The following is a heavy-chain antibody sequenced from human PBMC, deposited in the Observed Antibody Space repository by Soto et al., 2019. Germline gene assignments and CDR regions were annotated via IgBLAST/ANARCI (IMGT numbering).Heavy chain of an antibody. CDR1: GGSFSGYY. V-gene: IGHV4-34*01. CDR2: INPSGST. Sequence: QVQLQQWGAGLLKPSETLSLTCAVYGGSFSGYYWNWIRQPPGKGLEWIGEINPSGSTTYNPSLKSRVTIALDASKNHFSLRLSSVTAADTAVYYCARGAVGYYNYYFVYWGQGTLVTVSS. CDR3: ARGAVGYYNYYFVY. J-gene: IGHJ4*02. D-gene: IGHD3-9*01.